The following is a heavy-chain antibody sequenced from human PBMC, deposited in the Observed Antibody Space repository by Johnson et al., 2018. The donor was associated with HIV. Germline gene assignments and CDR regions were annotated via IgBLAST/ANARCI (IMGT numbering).Heavy chain of an antibody. V-gene: IGHV3-30-3*01. D-gene: IGHD3-16*01. Sequence: HWVRQAPGKGLEWVAVISYDGSNKYYADSVKGRFTISRDNPKNTLYLQMNSLRAEDTAVYYCACLAHAAFDIWGQGTMVTVSS. J-gene: IGHJ3*02. CDR2: ISYDGSNK. CDR3: ACLAHAAFDI.